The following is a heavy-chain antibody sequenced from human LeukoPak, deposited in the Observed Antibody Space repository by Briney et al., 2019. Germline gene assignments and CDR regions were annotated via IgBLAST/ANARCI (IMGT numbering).Heavy chain of an antibody. CDR1: GFTVSSNY. Sequence: GGSLRLSCAASGFTVSSNYMSWVRQAPGKGLEWVSSISSSSSYIYYADSVKGRFTISRDNAKNSLYLQMNSLRAEDTAVYYCARGGFHIVRAFDIWGQGTMVTVSS. CDR3: ARGGFHIVRAFDI. CDR2: ISSSSSYI. D-gene: IGHD2-21*01. V-gene: IGHV3-21*01. J-gene: IGHJ3*02.